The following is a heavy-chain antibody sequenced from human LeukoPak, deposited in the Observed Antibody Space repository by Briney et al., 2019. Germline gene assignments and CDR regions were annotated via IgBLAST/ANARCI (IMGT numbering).Heavy chain of an antibody. D-gene: IGHD3-10*01. V-gene: IGHV3-48*03. CDR2: ISSNGSPI. CDR3: ARDGVSGILD. Sequence: GGSLRLSCAAPGFTLSRYEINWVRPAPGKGLEWVSYISSNGSPILYADSVKGRFTISRDNAKNSLSLLMNSLRAEDTAVYYCARDGVSGILDWGQGTLVTVSS. CDR1: GFTLSRYE. J-gene: IGHJ4*02.